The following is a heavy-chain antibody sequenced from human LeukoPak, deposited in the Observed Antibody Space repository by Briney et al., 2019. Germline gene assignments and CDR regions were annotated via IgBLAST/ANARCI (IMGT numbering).Heavy chain of an antibody. CDR2: IYSGGST. CDR3: ARGRAAAGLDY. CDR1: GFTVSSNY. D-gene: IGHD6-13*01. Sequence: GGSLRLSCAASGFTVSSNYMSWVRQAPGKGLEWVSVIYSGGSTYYADSVKGRFTNSRDNSKNTLYLQMNSLRAEDTAVYYCARGRAAAGLDYWGQGTLVTVSS. J-gene: IGHJ4*02. V-gene: IGHV3-53*01.